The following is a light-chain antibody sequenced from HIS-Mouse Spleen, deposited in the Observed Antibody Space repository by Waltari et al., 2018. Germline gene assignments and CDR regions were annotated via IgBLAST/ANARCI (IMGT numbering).Light chain of an antibody. CDR1: SSNLGSTY. Sequence: QSVLTQPPSASGTPGQRVTIPCSGISSNLGSTYVSWYQHLPGTAPKLPIYRNNQRPSGVPDRFSGSKSGTSASLAISGLRSEDEADYYCAAWDDSLSGLNWVFGGGTKLTVL. J-gene: IGLJ3*02. CDR3: AAWDDSLSGLNWV. V-gene: IGLV1-47*01. CDR2: RNN.